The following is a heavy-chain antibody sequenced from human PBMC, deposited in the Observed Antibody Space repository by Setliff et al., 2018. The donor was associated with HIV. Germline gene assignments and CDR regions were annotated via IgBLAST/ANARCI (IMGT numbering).Heavy chain of an antibody. Sequence: SETLSLTCAVSGDSVSNDNYYWGWIRQPPGKGLEWIGSFHYGGTPNYNPSLRGRVDISVDTSKNHFSLRLTSVTAADTAAYYCASPSDYYENSGLDYWGQGKLVTVSS. J-gene: IGHJ4*02. CDR3: ASPSDYYENSGLDY. CDR1: GDSVSNDNYY. V-gene: IGHV4-39*02. CDR2: FHYGGTP. D-gene: IGHD3-22*01.